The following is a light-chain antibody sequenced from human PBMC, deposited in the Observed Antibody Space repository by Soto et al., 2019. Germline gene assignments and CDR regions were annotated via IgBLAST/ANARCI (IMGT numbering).Light chain of an antibody. J-gene: IGLJ1*01. CDR2: EVS. Sequence: QSVLTQPASVSGSPGQSITISCTGTSSDVGYYKYVSWFQQHPGKAPKLMIYEVSNRPSGVSNRFSGSKSGNTASLTISGLQAEDEADYYCTSYTSSSTYVFGTGTKVTVL. CDR3: TSYTSSSTYV. CDR1: SSDVGYYKY. V-gene: IGLV2-14*01.